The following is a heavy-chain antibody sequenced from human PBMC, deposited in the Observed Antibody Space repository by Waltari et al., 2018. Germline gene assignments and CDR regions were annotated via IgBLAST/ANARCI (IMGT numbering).Heavy chain of an antibody. CDR2: ISISSSYI. CDR3: ARGATVVNKPSDY. J-gene: IGHJ4*02. Sequence: EVQLVESGGGLVKPGGSLRLSCAASGFTFSRYSMNWVRQAPGKGLEWVSSISISSSYIYYADSVKGRFTISRDNAKNALYLQMNSLRAEDTAVYYCARGATVVNKPSDYWGQGTLVTVSS. V-gene: IGHV3-21*01. D-gene: IGHD4-17*01. CDR1: GFTFSRYS.